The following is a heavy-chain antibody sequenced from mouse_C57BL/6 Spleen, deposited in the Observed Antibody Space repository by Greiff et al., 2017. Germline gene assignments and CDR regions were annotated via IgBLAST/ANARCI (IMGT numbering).Heavy chain of an antibody. CDR1: GYTFTSYW. CDR3: ARWGYLAWFAY. J-gene: IGHJ3*01. CDR2: IDPSDSYT. V-gene: IGHV1-50*01. Sequence: QVQLQQPGAELVKPGASVKLSCKASGYTFTSYWMQWVKQRPGQGLEWIGEIDPSDSYTNYNQKFKGKATLTVDTSSSTAYMQLSSLTSEDSAVYYCARWGYLAWFAYRGQGTLVTVSA. D-gene: IGHD2-2*01.